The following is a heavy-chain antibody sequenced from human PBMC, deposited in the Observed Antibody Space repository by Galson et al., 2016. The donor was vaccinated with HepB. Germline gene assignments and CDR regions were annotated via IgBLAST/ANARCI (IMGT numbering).Heavy chain of an antibody. V-gene: IGHV1-18*01. J-gene: IGHJ2*01. CDR1: NYTFSHYP. CDR2: VSTYNGDT. CDR3: ARLAAPNWHFDL. Sequence: SVKVSCKASNYTFSHYPITWVRQAPGQGLEWMGWVSTYNGDTDYAQRLQGRVTMTTDTSTNSAYMELRSLRDDDTAVYFGARLAAPNWHFDLWGRGTLVTVSS. D-gene: IGHD6-6*01.